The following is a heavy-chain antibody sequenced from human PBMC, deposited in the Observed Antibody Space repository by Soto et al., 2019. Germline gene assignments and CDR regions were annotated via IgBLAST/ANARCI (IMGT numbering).Heavy chain of an antibody. CDR1: GGSISSGGYS. J-gene: IGHJ4*02. CDR2: IYHSGST. V-gene: IGHV4-30-2*01. Sequence: QLQLQESGSGLVKPSQTLSLTCAVSGGSISSGGYSWSWIRQPPGKGLEWIGYIYHSGSTYYNPSLKSRVTISVDRSKNQFSLKLSSVTAADTAVYYCARYRGSGSGSYYNSFDYWGQGTLVTVSS. CDR3: ARYRGSGSGSYYNSFDY. D-gene: IGHD3-10*01.